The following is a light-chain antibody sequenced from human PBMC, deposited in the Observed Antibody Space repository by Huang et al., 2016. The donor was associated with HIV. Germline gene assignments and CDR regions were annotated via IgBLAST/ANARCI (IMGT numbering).Light chain of an antibody. Sequence: EIVMTQSPATLSVSPGERATLSCRASQSVSNNLAWYQQKPGLATTLLIYGASTRATGIPARCRGSGSGTRCTLTISSLQSEDFAVYYCQQYNNWPPEYTFGQGTKLEIK. CDR1: QSVSNN. CDR2: GAS. V-gene: IGKV3-15*01. J-gene: IGKJ2*01. CDR3: QQYNNWPPEYT.